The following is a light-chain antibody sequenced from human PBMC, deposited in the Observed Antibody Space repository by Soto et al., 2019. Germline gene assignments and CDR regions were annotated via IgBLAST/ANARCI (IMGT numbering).Light chain of an antibody. CDR2: EVS. J-gene: IGLJ1*01. CDR3: TSYAGTYSFFYV. V-gene: IGLV2-8*01. Sequence: QSLLTQPPCESGSPGQSVTISCSVTSSDVCAYNYVSWYQQLPGKAPKLIIYEVSKRPSGVPDRFSGSKSGNTASLTVSGLQAEDEADYYCTSYAGTYSFFYVFGTGTKVTVL. CDR1: SSDVCAYNY.